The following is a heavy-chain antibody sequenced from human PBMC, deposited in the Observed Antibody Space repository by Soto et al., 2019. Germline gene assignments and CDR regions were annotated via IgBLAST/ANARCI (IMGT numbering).Heavy chain of an antibody. V-gene: IGHV3-23*01. CDR1: GFTFSSYA. Sequence: EVQLLESGGGLVQPGGSLRLSCAASGFTFSSYAMSWVRQAPGKGLEWVSAISGSGGSTYYADSVKGRFTISRDNSKNTLYLQMNSLRAEDTAVYYCAKDFTITVLLWFETDAFDIWGQGTMVTVSS. CDR3: AKDFTITVLLWFETDAFDI. CDR2: ISGSGGST. J-gene: IGHJ3*02. D-gene: IGHD3-10*01.